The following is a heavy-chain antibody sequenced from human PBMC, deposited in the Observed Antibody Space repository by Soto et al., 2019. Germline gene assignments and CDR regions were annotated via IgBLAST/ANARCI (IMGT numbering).Heavy chain of an antibody. CDR3: ARDSRLGDFDDY. CDR2: IYSGGST. J-gene: IGHJ4*02. D-gene: IGHD2-21*02. Sequence: SGGSLRLSCAASGFTFSSNYMSWVRQAPGKGLEWVSVIYSGGSTYYADSVKGRFTISRDNSKNTLYLQMNSLRAEDTAVYYCARDSRLGDFDDYWGQGTLVTVSS. CDR1: GFTFSSNY. V-gene: IGHV3-66*01.